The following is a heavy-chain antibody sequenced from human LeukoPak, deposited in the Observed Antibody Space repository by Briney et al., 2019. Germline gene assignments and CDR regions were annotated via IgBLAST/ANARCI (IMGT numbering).Heavy chain of an antibody. CDR2: ISGSGGST. J-gene: IGHJ4*02. V-gene: IGHV3-23*01. CDR1: GFTFSSYA. CDR3: AKDAVALALSGPFDY. Sequence: GGSLRLSCAASGFTFSSYAMSWFLRAPGKGLEGVSAISGSGGSTDYTDSVKGRVTISRDNSTNTLTLYRQMNTLRAEDTAVYHCAKDAVALALSGPFDYWGQGTLVTVSS. D-gene: IGHD6-25*01.